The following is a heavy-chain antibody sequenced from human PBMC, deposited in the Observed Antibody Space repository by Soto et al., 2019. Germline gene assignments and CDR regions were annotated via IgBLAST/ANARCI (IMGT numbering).Heavy chain of an antibody. CDR1: GFTFSSYG. CDR3: ARDGKQQLVLEY. D-gene: IGHD6-13*01. J-gene: IGHJ4*02. CDR2: IWYDGNNK. V-gene: IGHV3-33*01. Sequence: GGSLRLSCAASGFTFSSYGMHWVRQAPGKGLEWVAVIWYDGNNKYADSVKGRFTISRDNSKNTLYLQMNSLRAEDTAVYYCARDGKQQLVLEYWGQGTLVTVSS.